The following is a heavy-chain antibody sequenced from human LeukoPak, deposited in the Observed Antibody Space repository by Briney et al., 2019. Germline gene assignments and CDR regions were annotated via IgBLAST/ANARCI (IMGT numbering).Heavy chain of an antibody. J-gene: IGHJ4*02. CDR3: ARGYSSDGNDY. CDR1: GYTFTSYY. V-gene: IGHV1-46*01. Sequence: ASVKVSCQASGYTFTSYYLHWVRQAPGQGLEWMGLINPSDGSTMYAQKFQGSVTMTRDTSTSTVYAELSSLRSEDTAVYYCARGYSSDGNDYWGQGTLVTVSS. CDR2: INPSDGST. D-gene: IGHD6-19*01.